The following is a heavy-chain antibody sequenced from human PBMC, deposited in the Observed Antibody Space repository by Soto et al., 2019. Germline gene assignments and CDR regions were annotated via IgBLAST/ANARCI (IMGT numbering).Heavy chain of an antibody. CDR1: GFSFNDHW. J-gene: IGHJ4*02. D-gene: IGHD2-15*01. CDR3: TRDRADVVTEYHPMFDS. CDR2: IRNDGSTT. Sequence: EVQLVESGGGLVQPGGSLRLSCVASGFSFNDHWMHWVRQAPGKGPVWVSRIRNDGSTTKYADFVKGRFTISRDNANNTLYLETNSLGAEDTAVYYCTRDRADVVTEYHPMFDSWGQGTLVTVSS. V-gene: IGHV3-74*03.